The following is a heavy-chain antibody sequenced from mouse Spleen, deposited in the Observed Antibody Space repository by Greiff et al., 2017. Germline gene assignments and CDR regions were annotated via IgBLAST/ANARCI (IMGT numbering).Heavy chain of an antibody. J-gene: IGHJ4*01. D-gene: IGHD3-2*02. CDR1: GFSLTSYG. V-gene: IGHV2-6-1*01. CDR3: ARHDSSGPYYAMDY. CDR2: IWSDGST. Sequence: QVQLQQSGPGLVAPSQSLSITCTVSGFSLTSYGVHWVRQPPGKGLEWLVVIWSDGSTTYNSALKSRLSISKDNSKSQVFLKMNSLQTDDTAMYYCARHDSSGPYYAMDYWGQGTSGTVSS.